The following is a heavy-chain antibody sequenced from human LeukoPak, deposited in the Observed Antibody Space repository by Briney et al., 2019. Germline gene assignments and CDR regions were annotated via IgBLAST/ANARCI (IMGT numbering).Heavy chain of an antibody. V-gene: IGHV4-31*03. J-gene: IGHJ5*02. D-gene: IGHD2-15*01. CDR2: IYYSGST. Sequence: SQTLSLTCTVSGGSISSGGYYWSWIRQHPGKGLEWIGYIYYSGSTYYNPSLKSRFTISVDTSKNQFSLKLSSVTAADTAVYYCARLRSGGSNWFDPWGQGTLVTVSS. CDR1: GGSISSGGYY. CDR3: ARLRSGGSNWFDP.